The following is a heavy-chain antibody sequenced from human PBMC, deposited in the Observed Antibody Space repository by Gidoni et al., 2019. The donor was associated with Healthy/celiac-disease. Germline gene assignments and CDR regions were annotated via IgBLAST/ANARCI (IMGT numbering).Heavy chain of an antibody. Sequence: QVQLVESGGGVVQPGRSLRLSCAASGFTFSSYGMHWVRQAPGKGLEVVAVISYDGSNKYYADSVKGRFTISRDNSKNTLYLQMNSLRAEDTAVYYCAKDGRGYYGSGSYPYYYYYYGMDVWGQGTTVTVSS. D-gene: IGHD3-10*01. V-gene: IGHV3-30*18. CDR3: AKDGRGYYGSGSYPYYYYYYGMDV. CDR2: ISYDGSNK. J-gene: IGHJ6*02. CDR1: GFTFSSYG.